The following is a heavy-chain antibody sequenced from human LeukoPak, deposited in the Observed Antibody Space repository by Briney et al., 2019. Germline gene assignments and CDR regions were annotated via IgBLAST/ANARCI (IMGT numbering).Heavy chain of an antibody. J-gene: IGHJ6*03. V-gene: IGHV4-39*07. CDR3: ARAFYPGYYSYMAV. CDR2: IYYSGST. Sequence: PSETLSLTCTVPGGSISSSSYYWGWVRQPPGKGLEWIGSIYYSGSTYYNPSLKSRVTISVDTSKNQFSLKLSSVTAADTAVYYCARAFYPGYYSYMAVWGKGTTVTVSS. CDR1: GGSISSSSYY. D-gene: IGHD3-3*02.